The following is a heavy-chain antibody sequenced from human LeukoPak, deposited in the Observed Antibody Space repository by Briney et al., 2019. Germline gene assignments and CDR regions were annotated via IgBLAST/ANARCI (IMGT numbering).Heavy chain of an antibody. CDR2: IYYSGST. CDR1: GGSISSYY. D-gene: IGHD6-13*01. Sequence: SETLSLTCTVSGGSISSYYWSWIRQPPGKGPEWIGYIYYSGSTNYNPSLKSRVTISVDTSKNQFSLKLSSVTAADTAVYYCARVLIAASSTYYFDYWGQGTLVTVSS. CDR3: ARVLIAASSTYYFDY. V-gene: IGHV4-59*01. J-gene: IGHJ4*02.